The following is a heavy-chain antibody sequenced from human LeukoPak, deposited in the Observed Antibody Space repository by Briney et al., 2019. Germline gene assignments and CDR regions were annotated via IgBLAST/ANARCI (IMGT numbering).Heavy chain of an antibody. Sequence: GGSLRLSCAASGFTFSSYGMHWVRQAPGKGLEWVAVISYDGSNKYYADSVKGRFTISRDNSKNTLYLQMNSLRAEDTAVYYCAKGQGFILTRAVLHYWGQGTLVTVSS. CDR2: ISYDGSNK. CDR1: GFTFSSYG. D-gene: IGHD3-9*01. V-gene: IGHV3-30*18. CDR3: AKGQGFILTRAVLHY. J-gene: IGHJ4*02.